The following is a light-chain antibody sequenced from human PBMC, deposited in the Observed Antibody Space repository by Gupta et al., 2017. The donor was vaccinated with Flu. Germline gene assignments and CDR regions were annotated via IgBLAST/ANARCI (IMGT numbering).Light chain of an antibody. J-gene: IGLJ1*01. Sequence: SITISCSGSSSDIGAYNYVSWYQQHPGKAPKLIIYDVSYRPSGVSNRFSGSKSGNTASLTISGLQTEDEADYYCISLTSSPSYVFGTGTKVTVL. CDR3: ISLTSSPSYV. V-gene: IGLV2-14*03. CDR2: DVS. CDR1: SSDIGAYNY.